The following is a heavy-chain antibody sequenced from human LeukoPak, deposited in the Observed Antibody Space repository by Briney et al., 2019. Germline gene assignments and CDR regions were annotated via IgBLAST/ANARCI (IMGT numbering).Heavy chain of an antibody. CDR3: ARVALGECSGSSCYSGYYYMDV. Sequence: PSETLSLTCSVSGGTISSSSYYWGWIRQPPGKGLEWIGSIYYSGSTYYNSSLKSRVTISVDTSKNQFSLKLSSATAADTAVYYCARVALGECSGSSCYSGYYYMDVWGKGTTVTVSS. CDR2: IYYSGST. D-gene: IGHD2-15*01. J-gene: IGHJ6*03. V-gene: IGHV4-39*01. CDR1: GGTISSSSYY.